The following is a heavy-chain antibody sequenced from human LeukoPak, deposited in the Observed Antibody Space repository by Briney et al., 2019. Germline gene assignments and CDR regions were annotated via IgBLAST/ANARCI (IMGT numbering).Heavy chain of an antibody. CDR3: ARGFGRGYSGYAH. V-gene: IGHV4-59*12. D-gene: IGHD5-12*01. J-gene: IGHJ4*02. CDR2: IHYSGAT. Sequence: SSETLSLTCSVSGGSINNYYWSWIRQPPGKGLEWIGYIHYSGATDYNPPFKSRVTISLDTSKNHFSLRLSSVTAADTAVYYCARGFGRGYSGYAHWGQGTLVTVSS. CDR1: GGSINNYY.